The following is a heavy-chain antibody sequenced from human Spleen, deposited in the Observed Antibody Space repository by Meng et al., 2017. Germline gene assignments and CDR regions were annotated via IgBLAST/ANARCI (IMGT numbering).Heavy chain of an antibody. V-gene: IGHV3-33*01. Sequence: GESLKISCAASGFTFSIYAMHWVRQAPGKGLEWVAVIWYDGSNKDYADSVKGRFTISRDNSKNTLHLQMNSLRAEDTAVYYCARGGGVVVAATRLEYFDYWAQGPL. D-gene: IGHD2-15*01. CDR2: IWYDGSNK. CDR3: ARGGGVVVAATRLEYFDY. J-gene: IGHJ4*02. CDR1: GFTFSIYA.